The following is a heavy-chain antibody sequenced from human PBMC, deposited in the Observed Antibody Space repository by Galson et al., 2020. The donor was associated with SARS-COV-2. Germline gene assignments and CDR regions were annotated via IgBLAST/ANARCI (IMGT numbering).Heavy chain of an antibody. D-gene: IGHD5-18*01. J-gene: IGHJ4*02. CDR2: ISGSGGST. CDR3: AKEGHTYGYVFDF. V-gene: IGHV3-23*01. Sequence: GESLKIFCAVPGLTFSSYAMSWVRQAPGKGLEWVSGISGSGGSTYYADSVKGRFTISRDNSKNTLYLQMNSLRAEDTAIYYCAKEGHTYGYVFDFWGQGTLVTVSS. CDR1: GLTFSSYA.